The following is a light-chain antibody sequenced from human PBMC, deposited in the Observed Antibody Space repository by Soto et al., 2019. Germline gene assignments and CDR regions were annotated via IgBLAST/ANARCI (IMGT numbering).Light chain of an antibody. CDR2: DVN. CDR1: RSDVGGYNY. J-gene: IGLJ3*02. CDR3: CSFTGSYTWV. V-gene: IGLV2-11*01. Sequence: QSALTQPRSVSGSPGQSVTISCTGTRSDVGGYNYVSWYQQHPAKAPKVMIYDVNKRPSGVPDRFSGSKSGNTASLTISGLQAEDEADYYCCSFTGSYTWVFGGGTKLTVL.